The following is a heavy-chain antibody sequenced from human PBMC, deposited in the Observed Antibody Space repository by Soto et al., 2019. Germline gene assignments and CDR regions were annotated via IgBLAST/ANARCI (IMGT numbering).Heavy chain of an antibody. CDR1: GFTFSSYG. V-gene: IGHV3-30*18. CDR3: AKGEAVAGTVDY. D-gene: IGHD6-19*01. J-gene: IGHJ4*02. CDR2: ISYDGSNK. Sequence: QVQLVESGGGVVQPGRSLRLSSAAYGFTFSSYGMHWVRQAPGTGLEWVAVISYDGSNKYYADSVKGRFTISRDNSKNTLYLQMNSLRAEDTAVYYCAKGEAVAGTVDYWGQGTLVTVSS.